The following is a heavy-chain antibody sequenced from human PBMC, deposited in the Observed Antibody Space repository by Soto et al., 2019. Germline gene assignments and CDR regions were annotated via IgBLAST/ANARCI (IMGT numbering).Heavy chain of an antibody. Sequence: SETLSLTCAVSGGSISSGGYSWSWIRQPPGKGLEWIGYIYHSGSTYYNPSLKSRVTISVDRSKNQFSLKLSSVTAADTAVYYCARGKARDYYDSSGYYRTPYYYYYGMDVWGQGTTVTVPS. CDR1: GGSISSGGYS. V-gene: IGHV4-30-2*01. J-gene: IGHJ6*02. D-gene: IGHD3-22*01. CDR2: IYHSGST. CDR3: ARGKARDYYDSSGYYRTPYYYYYGMDV.